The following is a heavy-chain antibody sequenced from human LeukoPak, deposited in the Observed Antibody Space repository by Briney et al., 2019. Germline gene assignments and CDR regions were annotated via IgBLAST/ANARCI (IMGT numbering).Heavy chain of an antibody. V-gene: IGHV1-3*01. D-gene: IGHD2-21*01. CDR1: GDTFTSYA. Sequence: GAVRVSCTASGDTFTSYAMHWVRQAPGQRGEWMGWINAGNGNTKYSQKFQGRVTITRDTSASTGYMELSSLRSEDTAVYYCARSQIIFPYFQHWGQGTLVTVSS. J-gene: IGHJ1*01. CDR2: INAGNGNT. CDR3: ARSQIIFPYFQH.